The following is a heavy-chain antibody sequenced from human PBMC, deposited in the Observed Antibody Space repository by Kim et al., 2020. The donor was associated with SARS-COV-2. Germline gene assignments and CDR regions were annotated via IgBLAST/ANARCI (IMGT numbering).Heavy chain of an antibody. J-gene: IGHJ3*02. CDR3: ARGSYDILTGYFTDAFDI. V-gene: IGHV3-48*03. D-gene: IGHD3-9*01. CDR2: ISSSGSTI. CDR1: GFTFSSYE. Sequence: GGSLRLSCAASGFTFSSYEMNWVRQAPGKGLEWVSYISSSGSTIYYADSVKGRFTISRDNAKNSLYLQMNSLRAEDTAVYYCARGSYDILTGYFTDAFDIWGQGTMVTVSS.